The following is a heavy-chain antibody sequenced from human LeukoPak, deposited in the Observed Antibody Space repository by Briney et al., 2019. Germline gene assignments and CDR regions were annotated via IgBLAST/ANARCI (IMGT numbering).Heavy chain of an antibody. J-gene: IGHJ4*02. CDR3: AKAKYQLLLALFDY. V-gene: IGHV4-59*12. CDR1: DGSINGYY. D-gene: IGHD2-2*01. CDR2: MYSGGTT. Sequence: PSETLSLTCTVSDGSINGYYWSWIRQPPGKGLDWIGYMYSGGTTNYSPSLKSRVTISVDKSKNQFSLKLSSVTAADTAVYYCAKAKYQLLLALFDYWGQGTLVTVSS.